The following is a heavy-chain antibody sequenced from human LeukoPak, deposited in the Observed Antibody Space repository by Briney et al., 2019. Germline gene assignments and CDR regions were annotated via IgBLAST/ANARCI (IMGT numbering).Heavy chain of an antibody. CDR3: ARVYYGSGPKEYYFDY. V-gene: IGHV1-69*04. D-gene: IGHD3-10*01. CDR1: GGTFSSYA. J-gene: IGHJ4*02. CDR2: IIPILGIA. Sequence: ASVKVSCKASGGTFSSYAISWVRQAPGQGLEWMGRIIPILGIANYAQKFQGRVTITADKSTSTAYMELSSLRSEDTAVYYCARVYYGSGPKEYYFDYWGQGTLVTVSS.